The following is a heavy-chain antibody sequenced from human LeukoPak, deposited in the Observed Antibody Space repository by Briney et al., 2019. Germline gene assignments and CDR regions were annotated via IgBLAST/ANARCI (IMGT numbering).Heavy chain of an antibody. Sequence: GGSLRLSCAASGFTFSSYAMSWVRQAPGKGLEWVSAISGSGGSTYYADSVKGRFTISRDNSKNTLYLQMNNLRAEDTAVYYCALRLLYYDFWSILPGHFDYWGQGTLVTVSS. D-gene: IGHD3-3*01. J-gene: IGHJ4*02. V-gene: IGHV3-23*01. CDR2: ISGSGGST. CDR3: ALRLLYYDFWSILPGHFDY. CDR1: GFTFSSYA.